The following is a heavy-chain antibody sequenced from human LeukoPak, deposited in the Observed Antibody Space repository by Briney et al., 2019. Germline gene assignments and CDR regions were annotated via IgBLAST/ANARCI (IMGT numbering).Heavy chain of an antibody. CDR3: ARGPYSSGWYLDFFDY. J-gene: IGHJ4*02. V-gene: IGHV3-30*14. CDR1: EFAFSSYA. D-gene: IGHD6-19*01. CDR2: ISNDGRNK. Sequence: PGGSLRLSCAASEFAFSSYAMHWVRQAPGKGLEWVAVISNDGRNKFYADSVKGRFTISRDNSKNTLYLQMNSLRAEDTAVYYCARGPYSSGWYLDFFDYWGQGTLVTVSS.